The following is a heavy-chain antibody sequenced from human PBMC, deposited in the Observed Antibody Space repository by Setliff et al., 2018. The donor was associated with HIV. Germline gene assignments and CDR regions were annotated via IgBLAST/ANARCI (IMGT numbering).Heavy chain of an antibody. V-gene: IGHV3-NL1*01. CDR2: LSGSGVGT. CDR3: AKDGDYRNGDYDALDI. Sequence: GGSLRLSCAASGFTFSTYGMHWVRQAPGKGLEWVSGLSGSGVGTYYAGSVKGRVTISRDNSKNTVDLQMNSLRTEDTAVYYCAKDGDYRNGDYDALDIWGLGTMVTVSS. CDR1: GFTFSTYG. J-gene: IGHJ3*02. D-gene: IGHD4-4*01.